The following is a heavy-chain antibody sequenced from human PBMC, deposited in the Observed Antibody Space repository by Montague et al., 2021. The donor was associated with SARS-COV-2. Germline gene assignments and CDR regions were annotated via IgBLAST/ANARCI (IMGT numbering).Heavy chain of an antibody. D-gene: IGHD3-3*01. V-gene: IGHV4-39*01. CDR2: KYYRGSN. Sequence: SETLSLTCTVSGASISSSSYYWWWIRQPPRKGLGWIGFKYYRGSNYYNSIINSVVILAVDTSKNQPSLKLSFVTAADTAVYYCATIPSSITIFGVVQGYYFDDWGQGTLVTVSS. CDR1: GASISSSSYY. CDR3: ATIPSSITIFGVVQGYYFDD. J-gene: IGHJ4*02.